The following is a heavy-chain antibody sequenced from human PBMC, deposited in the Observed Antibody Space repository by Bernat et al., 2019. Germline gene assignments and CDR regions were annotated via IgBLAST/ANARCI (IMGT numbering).Heavy chain of an antibody. D-gene: IGHD6-19*01. V-gene: IGHV3-30-3*01. CDR1: GFTFSSYA. Sequence: QVQLVESGGGVVQPGRSLRLSCAASGFTFSSYAMHWVRQAPGKGLEWVAVISYDGSNKYYADSVKGRFTISRDNSKNTLYLQMNSLRAEDTAVYYCARDRSSVWYWSRGWFDPWGQGTLVTVSS. CDR2: ISYDGSNK. CDR3: ARDRSSVWYWSRGWFDP. J-gene: IGHJ5*02.